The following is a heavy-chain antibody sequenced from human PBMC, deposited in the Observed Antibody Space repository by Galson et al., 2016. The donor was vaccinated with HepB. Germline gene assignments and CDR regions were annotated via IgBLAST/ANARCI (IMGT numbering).Heavy chain of an antibody. CDR1: GYSISTGYY. CDR3: AGDNSAMGRGIIIRGEVDY. Sequence: SETLSLTCSVSGYSISTGYYWGWIRQPPGKGLEWIGYIFRSGTTYYNPSLKSRVTLSLDTSKNQVSLKLASVTAADTAMYYCAGDNSAMGRGIIIRGEVDYWGQGTLVTVSS. D-gene: IGHD3-10*01. J-gene: IGHJ4*02. V-gene: IGHV4-38-2*02. CDR2: IFRSGTT.